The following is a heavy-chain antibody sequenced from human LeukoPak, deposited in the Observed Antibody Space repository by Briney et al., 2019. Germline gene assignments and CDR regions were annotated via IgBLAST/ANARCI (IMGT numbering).Heavy chain of an antibody. CDR3: ARDFRGANSADDAFDI. Sequence: GGSLRLSCAASEFSVGSNYMTWVRQAPGKGLEWVAFIRYDGSNKYYADSVKGRFTISRDNPKNTLYLQTNSLRAEDTAVYYCARDFRGANSADDAFDIWGQGTMVTVSS. CDR2: IRYDGSNK. CDR1: EFSVGSNY. D-gene: IGHD4/OR15-4a*01. V-gene: IGHV3-30*02. J-gene: IGHJ3*02.